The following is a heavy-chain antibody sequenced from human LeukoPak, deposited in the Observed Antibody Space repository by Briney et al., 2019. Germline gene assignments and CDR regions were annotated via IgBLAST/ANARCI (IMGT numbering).Heavy chain of an antibody. CDR2: TYYRSKWYN. CDR3: ARESYSSSSPQSGAYDY. CDR1: GDSVSSNSAA. J-gene: IGHJ4*02. Sequence: SQTLSLTCAISGDSVSSNSAAWKWIRQSPSRGLEWLGRTYYRSKWYNDYAVSVKSRITINPDTSKNQFSLQLNSVTPEDTAVYYCARESYSSSSPQSGAYDYWGQGTLVTVSS. D-gene: IGHD6-6*01. V-gene: IGHV6-1*01.